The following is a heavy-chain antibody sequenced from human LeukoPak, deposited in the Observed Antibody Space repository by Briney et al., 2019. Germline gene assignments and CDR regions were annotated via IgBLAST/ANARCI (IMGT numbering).Heavy chain of an antibody. D-gene: IGHD6-19*01. CDR2: MNPNSGNT. Sequence: ASVKVSCKASGYTFTNYGIIWVRQATGQGLEWMGWMNPNSGNTGYAQKFQGRVTITRNTSISTAYMELSSLRSEDTAVYYCARTYSSGWYFGDAFDIWGQGTMVTVSS. CDR1: GYTFTNYG. CDR3: ARTYSSGWYFGDAFDI. J-gene: IGHJ3*02. V-gene: IGHV1-8*03.